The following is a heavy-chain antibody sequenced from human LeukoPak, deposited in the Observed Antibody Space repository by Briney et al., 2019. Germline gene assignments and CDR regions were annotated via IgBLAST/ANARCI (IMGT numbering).Heavy chain of an antibody. Sequence: SETLSLTCTVSGCSISSYYWSWIRQPAGKGLEWIGRIYTSGSTNYNPSLKSRVTMSVDTSKNQFSLKLSSVTAADTAVYYCARGMHASKYYFDYWGQGTLVTVSS. CDR1: GCSISSYY. CDR2: IYTSGST. V-gene: IGHV4-4*07. CDR3: ARGMHASKYYFDY. D-gene: IGHD2-8*01. J-gene: IGHJ4*02.